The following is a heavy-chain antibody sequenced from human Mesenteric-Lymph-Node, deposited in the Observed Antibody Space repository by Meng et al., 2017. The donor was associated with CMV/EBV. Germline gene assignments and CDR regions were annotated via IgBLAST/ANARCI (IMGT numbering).Heavy chain of an antibody. V-gene: IGHV3-9*01. J-gene: IGHJ6*02. CDR2: IHWNSGSI. D-gene: IGHD6-13*01. Sequence: SLKISCVGSGFPFGDYSMHWVRQAPGKGLEWVSGIHWNSGSIIYGDSVKGRFTISRDNAKNSLYLQMNSLRAEDTAVYYCASLPIIAAAGGLDGMDVWGQGTTVTVSS. CDR3: ASLPIIAAAGGLDGMDV. CDR1: GFPFGDYS.